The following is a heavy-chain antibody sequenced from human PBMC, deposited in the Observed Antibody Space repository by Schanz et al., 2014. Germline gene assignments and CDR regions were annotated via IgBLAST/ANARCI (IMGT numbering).Heavy chain of an antibody. Sequence: EVQLVESGGGLIQPGGSLRLSCAVSGFTVNTHYMSWVRQAPGKGLEWISSMYINSGSTQYADSVKGRFIISRDNAKNTLYLQMNSLRVEDTAEYYCAKNWKGHHITGRPGWSDGMDVWGQGTTVTVSS. CDR2: MYINSGST. J-gene: IGHJ6*02. D-gene: IGHD6-6*01. CDR1: GFTVNTHY. V-gene: IGHV3-53*01. CDR3: AKNWKGHHITGRPGWSDGMDV.